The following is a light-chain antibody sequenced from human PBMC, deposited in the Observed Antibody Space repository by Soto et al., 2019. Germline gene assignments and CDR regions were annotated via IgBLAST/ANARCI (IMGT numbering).Light chain of an antibody. Sequence: EIELTQSPGTLSLSPGDRATLSCRASQSVSSGYFAWYQQKPGQAPSLLFYGASSRATGIPDRFSGSGSGTHFTLTISTLEPEDFAVYYCQQYGTSPTTFGQGTKVEI. V-gene: IGKV3-20*01. CDR1: QSVSSGY. CDR2: GAS. J-gene: IGKJ1*01. CDR3: QQYGTSPTT.